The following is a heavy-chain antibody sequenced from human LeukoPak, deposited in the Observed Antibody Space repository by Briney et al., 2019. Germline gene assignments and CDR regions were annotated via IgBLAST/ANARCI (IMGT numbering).Heavy chain of an antibody. V-gene: IGHV4-30-2*01. Sequence: SETLSLTCTVSGGAITSGGYSWNWIRQPPGKGLEWIGCIYDRGPAYYNPSLKSRFTISVDRPKNQFFLNVTSLTAADTAVYYCARHMTVTYDAFDLWGQGTMVTVSS. J-gene: IGHJ3*01. CDR3: ARHMTVTYDAFDL. D-gene: IGHD3-22*01. CDR1: GGAITSGGYS. CDR2: IYDRGPA.